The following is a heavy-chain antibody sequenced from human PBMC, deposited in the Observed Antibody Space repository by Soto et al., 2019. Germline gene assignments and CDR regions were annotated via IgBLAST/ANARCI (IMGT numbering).Heavy chain of an antibody. CDR3: ARGQRFSDWFDP. J-gene: IGHJ5*02. D-gene: IGHD3-3*01. CDR2: VYSSGGT. V-gene: IGHV4-4*07. Sequence: ETLSLTCPVSGGSMTSYYWTWIRQPAGKGLEWIGRVYSSGGTHYNPSLKSRVTISLDTSKNQFSLRLLSVTDADTAVYFCARGQRFSDWFDPWGQGTLVTVSS. CDR1: GGSMTSYY.